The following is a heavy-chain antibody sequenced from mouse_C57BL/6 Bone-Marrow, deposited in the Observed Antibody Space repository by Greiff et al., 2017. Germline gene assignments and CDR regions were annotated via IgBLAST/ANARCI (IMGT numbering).Heavy chain of an antibody. J-gene: IGHJ2*01. V-gene: IGHV1-52*01. CDR2: IDTSDSET. CDR1: GYTFTSYW. CDR3: ARCAQATDYFDY. Sequence: QVQLQQPGAELVRPGSSVKLSCKASGYTFTSYWMHWVKQRPIQGLEWIGNIDTSDSETHYNQKFKDKATLTVDKSSSTAYMQLSSLTSEDSAVYYCARCAQATDYFDYWGQGTTLTVSS. D-gene: IGHD3-2*02.